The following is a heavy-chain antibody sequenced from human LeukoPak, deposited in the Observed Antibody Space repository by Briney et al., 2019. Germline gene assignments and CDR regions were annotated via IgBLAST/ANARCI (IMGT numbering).Heavy chain of an antibody. CDR2: INPNSGGT. CDR3: ARILRAARHAFDI. J-gene: IGHJ3*02. CDR1: GYTFTGYY. Sequence: ASVKVSCKASGYTFTGYYMHWVRQAPGQGLEWMGRINPNSGGTNYAQKFQGRVTMTRDTSISTAYMELSSLRSEDTAVYYCARILRAARHAFDIWGQGTMVTVSS. D-gene: IGHD6-6*01. V-gene: IGHV1-2*06.